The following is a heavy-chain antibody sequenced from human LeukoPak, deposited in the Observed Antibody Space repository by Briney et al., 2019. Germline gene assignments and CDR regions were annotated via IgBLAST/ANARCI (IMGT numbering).Heavy chain of an antibody. CDR3: ASSSCSSTSCRLVPYYYGMDV. J-gene: IGHJ6*02. CDR1: GGSISSYY. CDR2: IYYSGTT. Sequence: SETLSLTCTVSGGSISSYYWSWIRQPPGKGLEWIGYIYYSGTTNYNPSLKSRVTISVDTSKNQFSLKLSSVTAADTAVYYCASSSCSSTSCRLVPYYYGMDVWGQGTTVTVSS. V-gene: IGHV4-59*01. D-gene: IGHD2-2*01.